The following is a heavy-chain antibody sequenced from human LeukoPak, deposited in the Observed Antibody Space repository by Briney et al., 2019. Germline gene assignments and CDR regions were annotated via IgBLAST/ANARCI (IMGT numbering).Heavy chain of an antibody. Sequence: PGRSLRLSCAASGFTFSSYGMHWVRQAPGKGLEGVAVISYDGSNKYYADSVKGRFTISRDNSKNTLYLQMNSLRAEDTAVYYCAKDLTVTTFAYYYYYGMDVWGKGTTVTVSS. CDR1: GFTFSSYG. V-gene: IGHV3-30*18. CDR2: ISYDGSNK. J-gene: IGHJ6*04. D-gene: IGHD4-17*01. CDR3: AKDLTVTTFAYYYYYGMDV.